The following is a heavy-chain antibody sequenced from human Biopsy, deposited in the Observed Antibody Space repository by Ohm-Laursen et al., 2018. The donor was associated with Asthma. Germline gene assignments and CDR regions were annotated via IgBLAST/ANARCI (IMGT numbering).Heavy chain of an antibody. V-gene: IGHV4-30-2*06. CDR3: ARGWNCGGDCYSLDS. CDR2: INRNGDT. D-gene: IGHD2-21*02. CDR1: GDSIDSGDYS. J-gene: IGHJ4*02. Sequence: SQTLSLTCAVSGDSIDSGDYSWTWTRQSPGVGLEWIGYINRNGDTYYNPTLKTRVTISIARSMNQLSLRLRSVTAADTAVYYCARGWNCGGDCYSLDSWGQGTLVTVSS.